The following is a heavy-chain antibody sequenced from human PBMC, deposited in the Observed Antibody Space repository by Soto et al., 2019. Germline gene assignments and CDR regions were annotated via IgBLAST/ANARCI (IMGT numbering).Heavy chain of an antibody. V-gene: IGHV4-39*01. D-gene: IGHD4-17*01. Sequence: QLQLQESGPGLVKPSETLSLTCTVSGGSISSSSYYWGWIRQPPGKGLEWIGSIYYSGSTYYNPSLKSRVTISVDTSTNQFSLKLSSVTAADTAVYYCARLDYGDYAGSFDYWGQGTLVTVSS. CDR3: ARLDYGDYAGSFDY. CDR2: IYYSGST. J-gene: IGHJ4*02. CDR1: GGSISSSSYY.